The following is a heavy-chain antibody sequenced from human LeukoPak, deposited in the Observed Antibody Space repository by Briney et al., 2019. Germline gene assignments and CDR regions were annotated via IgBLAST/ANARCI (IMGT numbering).Heavy chain of an antibody. CDR2: ISGDGGST. V-gene: IGHV3-43*02. D-gene: IGHD3-9*01. CDR1: GFTFYDYA. Sequence: GGSLRLSCAASGFTFYDYAMHWVRHAPGKGLEWVSLISGDGGSTYYADSVRGRFTISRDNSKNSLYLQMNSLRTEDTALYYCAKAARYYDILTGYYTPPDGADYWGQGTLVSVSS. J-gene: IGHJ4*02. CDR3: AKAARYYDILTGYYTPPDGADY.